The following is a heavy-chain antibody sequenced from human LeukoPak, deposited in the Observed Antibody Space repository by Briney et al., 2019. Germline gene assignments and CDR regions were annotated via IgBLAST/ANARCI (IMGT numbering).Heavy chain of an antibody. Sequence: GGSLRLSCAASGFTFNSYTMKWVRQAPGKGLEWVSSISSSSSYIYYADSVKGRFTISRDNAKNSLYLQMNSLRAEDTAVYYCAREGSSSWYRGRLDYWGQGTLVTVSS. J-gene: IGHJ4*02. CDR1: GFTFNSYT. D-gene: IGHD6-13*01. CDR2: ISSSSSYI. V-gene: IGHV3-21*01. CDR3: AREGSSSWYRGRLDY.